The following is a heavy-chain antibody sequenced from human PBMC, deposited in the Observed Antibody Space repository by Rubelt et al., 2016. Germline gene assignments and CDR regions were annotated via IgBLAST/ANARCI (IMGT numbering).Heavy chain of an antibody. CDR1: GYTFTSYD. J-gene: IGHJ6*02. Sequence: QVQLVQSGAEVKKPGASVKVSCKASGYTFTSYDINWVRQATGQGLEWMGWMNPNSGNTGYAQKCQSGFAMTRTKTITTANLGESSRGCEDTAGHYWPRISITIFGVVVYYYGMDVWGQGTTVTVSS. D-gene: IGHD3-3*01. CDR2: MNPNSGNT. V-gene: IGHV1-8*01. CDR3: PRISITIFGVVVYYYGMDV.